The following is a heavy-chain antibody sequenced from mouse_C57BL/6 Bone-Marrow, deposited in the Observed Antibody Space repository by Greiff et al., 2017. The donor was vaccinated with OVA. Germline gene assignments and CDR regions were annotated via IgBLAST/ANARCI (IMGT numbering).Heavy chain of an antibody. D-gene: IGHD3-3*01. CDR2: ISSGGSYT. V-gene: IGHV5-6*02. CDR3: ARRGGL. CDR1: GFTFSSYG. J-gene: IGHJ2*01. Sequence: EVKVVESRGDLVKPGGSLKLSCAASGFTFSSYGMSWVRQTPDKRLEWVATISSGGSYTYYPDSVKGRFTISRDNAKNTLYLQMSSLKSEDTAMYYCARRGGLWGQGTTLTVSS.